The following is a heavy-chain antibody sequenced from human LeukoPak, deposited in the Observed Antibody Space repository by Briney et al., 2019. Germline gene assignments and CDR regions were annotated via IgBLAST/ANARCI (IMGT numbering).Heavy chain of an antibody. CDR1: GFTPTSYW. D-gene: IGHD2-21*02. Sequence: GGSLRLSSAASGFTPTSYWMSWVRPAPGKGLEWVANIKQVGSEKYYVDSVKGRFTISRDNAKNSLYLQMNSLRAEDTAVYYCARRYCGGDCYSPYFDYWGQGTLVTVSS. CDR3: ARRYCGGDCYSPYFDY. V-gene: IGHV3-7*01. CDR2: IKQVGSEK. J-gene: IGHJ4*02.